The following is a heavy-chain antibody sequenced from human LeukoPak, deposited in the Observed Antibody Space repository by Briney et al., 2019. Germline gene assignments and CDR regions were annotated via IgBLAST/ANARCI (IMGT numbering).Heavy chain of an antibody. CDR2: ISSSSSYI. V-gene: IGHV3-21*01. CDR1: GFTFSSYS. D-gene: IGHD3-10*01. CDR3: ARERVYGSGRYPFDY. Sequence: PGGSLRLSCAASGFTFSSYSMNWVRQAPGKGLEWVSSISSSSSYIYYADSVKGRFTISRDNAKNSLYLQMNSLRAEDTAVYYCARERVYGSGRYPFDYWGQGTLVTVSS. J-gene: IGHJ4*02.